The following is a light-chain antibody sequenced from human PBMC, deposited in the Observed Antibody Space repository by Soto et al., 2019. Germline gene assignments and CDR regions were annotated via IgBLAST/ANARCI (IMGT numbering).Light chain of an antibody. V-gene: IGKV1-5*03. CDR1: QSISNW. CDR2: KAS. J-gene: IGKJ1*01. Sequence: DIQMTQSPSTLSASVRDRVTITCRASQSISNWLAWYQQKPGKAPKLLIYKASSLESGVPSRFSGSGSGTDFTLTISSLQPDDFATYYCQQYNGTFGQGTKVEIK. CDR3: QQYNGT.